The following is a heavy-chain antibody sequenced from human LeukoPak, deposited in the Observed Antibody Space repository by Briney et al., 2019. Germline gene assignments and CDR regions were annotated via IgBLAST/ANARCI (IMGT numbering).Heavy chain of an antibody. CDR1: GGSISSYY. CDR3: ARGGGSGWYGD. CDR2: IHASGST. Sequence: SETLSLTCTVSGGSISSYYWSWIRQPAGKGLEWIGRIHASGSTNYNPSLKSRLTISVDTSKNQFSLKLSSVTAADTAVYYCARGGGSGWYGDWGQGTLVTVSS. J-gene: IGHJ4*02. D-gene: IGHD6-19*01. V-gene: IGHV4-4*07.